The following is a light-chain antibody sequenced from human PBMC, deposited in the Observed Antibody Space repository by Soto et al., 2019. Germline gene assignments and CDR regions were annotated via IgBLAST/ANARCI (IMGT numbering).Light chain of an antibody. CDR3: SSYTTAFFYV. J-gene: IGLJ1*01. Sequence: QSVLTQPASVSGSPGQSITISCTGSSSDIGAFNYVAWYQQHPGKAPKLIIHGVTNRPSGVSSRFSGSKSDYTASLTISGLQAGDEADYYCSSYTTAFFYVFGTGTKV. CDR2: GVT. CDR1: SSDIGAFNY. V-gene: IGLV2-14*01.